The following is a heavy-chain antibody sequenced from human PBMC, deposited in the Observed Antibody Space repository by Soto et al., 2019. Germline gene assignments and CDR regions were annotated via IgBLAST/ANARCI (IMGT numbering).Heavy chain of an antibody. V-gene: IGHV3-7*01. CDR1: GFTFSHYW. CDR3: ARAGSEVDY. CDR2: IKEDGSQK. J-gene: IGHJ4*02. Sequence: EVQLVESGGDLVQPGGSLRLSCAGSGFTFSHYWMTWVRQAPGKGLAWVAKIKEDGSQKNYVDSVKGRFTVSRDNAKNSLYRQMISLRAEDTAVYYCARAGSEVDYWGQGTLVIVSS. D-gene: IGHD2-15*01.